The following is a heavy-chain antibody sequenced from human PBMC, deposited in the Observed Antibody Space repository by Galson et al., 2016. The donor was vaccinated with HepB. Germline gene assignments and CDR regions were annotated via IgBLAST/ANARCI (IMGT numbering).Heavy chain of an antibody. CDR1: GYTFRNYG. J-gene: IGHJ4*02. CDR3: ARDLEHCVTTTCYEDCFDY. Sequence: SVKVSCKASGYTFRNYGISWVRQAPGQGLEWMGWISAYDGPNYAQKFRGRVTITTDTSTSMAYMELRSLRSDDTAVYYCARDLEHCVTTTCYEDCFDYWGQGTLVTVSS. CDR2: ISAYDGP. D-gene: IGHD2/OR15-2a*01. V-gene: IGHV1-18*01.